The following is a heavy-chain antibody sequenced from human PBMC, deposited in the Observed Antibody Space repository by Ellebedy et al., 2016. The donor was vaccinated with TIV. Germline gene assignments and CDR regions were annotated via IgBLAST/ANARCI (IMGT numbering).Heavy chain of an antibody. CDR1: GFTFSNAW. Sequence: GESLKISCAASGFTFSNAWMTWVRQAPGKGLEWVGHIQRTTDGGTTDYAAPVKGRFTISRDDSKNTLYLQMNSLKTEETAVYYCTTDEVKDYGDKGPPVVVDYWGQGTLVTVSS. CDR2: IQRTTDGGTT. CDR3: TTDEVKDYGDKGPPVVVDY. V-gene: IGHV3-15*01. D-gene: IGHD4-17*01. J-gene: IGHJ4*02.